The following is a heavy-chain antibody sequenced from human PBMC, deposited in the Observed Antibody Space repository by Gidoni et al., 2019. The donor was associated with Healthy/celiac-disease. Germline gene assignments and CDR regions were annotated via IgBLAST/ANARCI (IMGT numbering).Heavy chain of an antibody. CDR1: GGSISSYY. CDR3: ARGGIAAAGRKTYYYYGMDV. V-gene: IGHV4-59*01. Sequence: GKPSETLSLTCTVSGGSISSYYWSWIRQPPGKGLEWIGYIYYSGSTNYNPSLKSRVTISVDTSKNQFSLKLSSVTAADTAVYYCARGGIAAAGRKTYYYYGMDVWGQGTTVTVSS. D-gene: IGHD6-13*01. J-gene: IGHJ6*02. CDR2: IYYSGST.